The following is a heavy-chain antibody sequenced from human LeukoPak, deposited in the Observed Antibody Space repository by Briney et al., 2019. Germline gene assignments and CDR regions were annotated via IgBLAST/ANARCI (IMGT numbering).Heavy chain of an antibody. CDR2: IYYSGST. V-gene: IGHV4-31*03. J-gene: IGHJ4*02. CDR3: ARDSYSGYDLAY. D-gene: IGHD5-12*01. CDR1: GGSISSGGYY. Sequence: SETLSLTCTVSGGSISSGGYYSSWIRQHPGKGLEWIGYIYYSGSTYYNPSLKSRVTISVDTSKNQFSLKLSSVTAADTAVYYCARDSYSGYDLAYWGQGTLVTVSS.